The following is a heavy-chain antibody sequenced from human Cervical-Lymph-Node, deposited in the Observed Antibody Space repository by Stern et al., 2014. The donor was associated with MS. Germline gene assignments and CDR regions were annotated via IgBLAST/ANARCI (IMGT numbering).Heavy chain of an antibody. J-gene: IGHJ5*01. CDR1: GGTSSNSA. Sequence: QVQLVQSGAEVKKTGSSVKVSCKASGGTSSNSAISWVRQAPGQGLEWMGGIVPRLDAANYAENFQDRVTFTADKATDTVYMELVSLRSEDTAVYFCATNPTFTSGTYYWLLDSWGQGTQVTVSS. CDR3: ATNPTFTSGTYYWLLDS. V-gene: IGHV1-69*06. CDR2: IVPRLDAA. D-gene: IGHD3-10*01.